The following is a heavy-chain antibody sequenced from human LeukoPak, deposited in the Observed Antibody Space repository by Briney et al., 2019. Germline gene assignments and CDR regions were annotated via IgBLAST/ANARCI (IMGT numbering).Heavy chain of an antibody. CDR2: ISYDGSNK. D-gene: IGHD3-3*02. CDR3: ARDEHLWQISH. J-gene: IGHJ4*02. Sequence: GRSLRLSCAASGFTFSSYAMHWVRQAPGKGLEWVAVISYDGSNKYYADSVKGRFTISRDNSKNTLYLQMNSLRAEDAAVYYCARDEHLWQISHWGQGALVTVSS. V-gene: IGHV3-30-3*01. CDR1: GFTFSSYA.